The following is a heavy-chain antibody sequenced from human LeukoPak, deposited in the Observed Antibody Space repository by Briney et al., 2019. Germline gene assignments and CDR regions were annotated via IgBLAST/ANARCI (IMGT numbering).Heavy chain of an antibody. J-gene: IGHJ5*02. CDR1: GGSFSGYY. Sequence: SETLSLTCAVYGGSFSGYYWSWLRQPPGKGLEWIGEINHSGSTNYNPSLKSRVTISVDMSTHQISLKLTSVSGADTAVYYCASRYHPPAAMAASSRWFVPWGQGTLVTVSS. CDR3: ASRYHPPAAMAASSRWFVP. CDR2: INHSGST. V-gene: IGHV4-34*01. D-gene: IGHD2-2*01.